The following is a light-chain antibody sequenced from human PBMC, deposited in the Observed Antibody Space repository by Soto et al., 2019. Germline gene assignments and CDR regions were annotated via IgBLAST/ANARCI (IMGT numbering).Light chain of an antibody. Sequence: QSALTQPASVSGSPGQSITISCTGTSSDVGSYNLVSWYQQHPGKAPKLLIYEGSKRPSGVSNRFSGSKSGNTASLTISGLQAEDAADYYCCSYAGSSVFGGVTTLTVL. J-gene: IGLJ3*02. CDR2: EGS. CDR1: SSDVGSYNL. V-gene: IGLV2-23*01. CDR3: CSYAGSSV.